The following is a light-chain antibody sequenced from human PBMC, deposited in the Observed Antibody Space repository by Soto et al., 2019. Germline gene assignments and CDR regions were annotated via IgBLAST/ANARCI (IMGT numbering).Light chain of an antibody. CDR1: SGSDSTNYY. J-gene: IGLJ3*02. CDR3: VLYMGSGIWV. CDR2: STN. Sequence: QTVVTQEPSFSVSPGGTVTLTCGLSSGSDSTNYYPSWYQQTPGQAPRTLIYSTNTRSSGVPDRFSGSILGNKAALTITGAQADDESDYYCVLYMGSGIWVFGGGTKLTVL. V-gene: IGLV8-61*01.